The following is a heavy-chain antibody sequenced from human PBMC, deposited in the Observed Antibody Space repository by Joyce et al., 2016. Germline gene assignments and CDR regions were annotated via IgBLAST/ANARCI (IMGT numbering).Heavy chain of an antibody. CDR3: ARLRQTGNINDY. D-gene: IGHD1-14*01. Sequence: QMQLVQSGAEVKKPGSSVKVSCKALAGTRSGYADSWVRQVPGHGLEWMGGITPSFATAKYAQKFQARVTITADKSTNTAYMELSSLRYEDTAIYYCARLRQTGNINDYWGQGTLVTVSS. CDR1: AGTRSGYA. CDR2: ITPSFATA. J-gene: IGHJ4*02. V-gene: IGHV1-69*06.